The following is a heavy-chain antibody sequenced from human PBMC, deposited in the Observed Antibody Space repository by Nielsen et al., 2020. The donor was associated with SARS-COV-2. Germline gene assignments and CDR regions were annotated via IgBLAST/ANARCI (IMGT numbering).Heavy chain of an antibody. D-gene: IGHD1-7*01. J-gene: IGHJ6*03. CDR2: ISYDAVNV. Sequence: GESLKISCAASGFTFSAYGVHWVRQTPANGLEWVAVISYDAVNVDYADSVKGRFTISRDNSRNRLFLQMNSLTYGDSAVYFCAKGGVPTTRSHYSYYYMDGWGKGTTVAVSS. V-gene: IGHV3-30*18. CDR3: AKGGVPTTRSHYSYYYMDG. CDR1: GFTFSAYG.